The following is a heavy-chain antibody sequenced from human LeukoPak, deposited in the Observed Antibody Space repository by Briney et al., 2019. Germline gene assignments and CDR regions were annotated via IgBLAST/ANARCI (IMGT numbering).Heavy chain of an antibody. CDR2: IYHRGST. J-gene: IGHJ4*02. CDR3: ARRQYYDRTGYFVY. CDR1: GNSICRDDS. D-gene: IGHD3-22*01. V-gene: IGHV4-4*02. Sequence: SETLSLTCTVSGNSICRDDSWTWVRQPPGRGLEWIGEIYHRGSTNYNPSLKSRVTISIDKSRHQFSLMLSSVTAADTAVYYCARRQYYDRTGYFVYWGQGTLVTVSS.